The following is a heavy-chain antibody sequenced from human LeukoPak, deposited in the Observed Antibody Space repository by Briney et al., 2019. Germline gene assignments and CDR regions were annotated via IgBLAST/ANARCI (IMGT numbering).Heavy chain of an antibody. V-gene: IGHV3-23*01. CDR1: GFTFSSYA. CDR3: AKVSPLYNSSVYCQLAPFDG. Sequence: GGTLRLSCPASGFTFSSYAMSWVRQAPGKGLEWVSGINGSRGSRDYADSAKGRFIISGDDSKNKLYLQMNSLIAADDTVYYCAKVSPLYNSSVYCQLAPFDGWGQGTLVT. D-gene: IGHD3-22*01. J-gene: IGHJ4*02. CDR2: INGSRGSR.